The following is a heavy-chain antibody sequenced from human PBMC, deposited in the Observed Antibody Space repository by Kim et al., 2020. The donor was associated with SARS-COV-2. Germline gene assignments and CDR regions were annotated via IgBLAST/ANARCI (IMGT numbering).Heavy chain of an antibody. V-gene: IGHV3-48*03. CDR3: AREEIGCGGDCFLY. D-gene: IGHD2-21*02. J-gene: IGHJ4*02. Sequence: AECERGRFTISGDKAKKSLYLQMNSLRAEDSAVYYCAREEIGCGGDCFLYWGQGTLVTVSS.